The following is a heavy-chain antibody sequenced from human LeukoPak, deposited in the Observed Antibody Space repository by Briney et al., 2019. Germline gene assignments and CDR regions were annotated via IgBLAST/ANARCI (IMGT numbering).Heavy chain of an antibody. J-gene: IGHJ4*02. Sequence: PGGSLRLSCTVSGFTFNTYAMSWVSQAPGKGLEWVSAISGSGSRAYYADSVKGRFTISKDFSKNTLNLQMNSLRVEDTALYYCAKDFGYSYGWIDFWGQGALVTVSS. CDR2: ISGSGSRA. V-gene: IGHV3-23*01. CDR1: GFTFNTYA. CDR3: AKDFGYSYGWIDF. D-gene: IGHD5-18*01.